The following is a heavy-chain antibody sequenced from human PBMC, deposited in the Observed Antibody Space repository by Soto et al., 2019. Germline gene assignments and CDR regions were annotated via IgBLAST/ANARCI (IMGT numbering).Heavy chain of an antibody. CDR2: IWYDGSNK. Sequence: AGGSLRLSCAASGFTFSSYGMHWVRQAPGKGLEWVAVIWYDGSNKYYADSVKGRFTISRDNSKNTLYLQMNSLRAEDTAVYYCARGLSYYSNVPDFFDYWGQGTLVTVSS. CDR3: ARGLSYYSNVPDFFDY. J-gene: IGHJ4*02. CDR1: GFTFSSYG. V-gene: IGHV3-33*01. D-gene: IGHD4-4*01.